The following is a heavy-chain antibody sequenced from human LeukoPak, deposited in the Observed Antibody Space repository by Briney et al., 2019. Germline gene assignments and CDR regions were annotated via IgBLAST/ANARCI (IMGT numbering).Heavy chain of an antibody. Sequence: SVKVSCKASGFTFTSSAMQWVRPARGQRLEWIGWIVVGSGNTNYAQKFQERVTITRDMSTSTAYMELSSLRSEDTAVYYCAADHDPAYCGGDCLTNWGQGTLVTVSS. CDR1: GFTFTSSA. J-gene: IGHJ4*02. CDR2: IVVGSGNT. D-gene: IGHD2-21*02. CDR3: AADHDPAYCGGDCLTN. V-gene: IGHV1-58*02.